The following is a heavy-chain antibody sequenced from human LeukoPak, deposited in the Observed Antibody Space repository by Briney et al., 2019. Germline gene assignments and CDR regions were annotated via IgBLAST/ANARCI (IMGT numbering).Heavy chain of an antibody. V-gene: IGHV3-23*01. D-gene: IGHD6-19*01. CDR3: AKDRASGSGSYSYRGFDH. Sequence: GGSLRLSCAASGFTFNNYAMSWVRQAPGRGLEWVAAISGGGDYTNSADSVKGRFTISRDNSRNTLYLQMNSLRAEDTAVYYCAKDRASGSGSYSYRGFDHWGQGTLVTVSS. CDR2: ISGGGDYT. CDR1: GFTFNNYA. J-gene: IGHJ5*02.